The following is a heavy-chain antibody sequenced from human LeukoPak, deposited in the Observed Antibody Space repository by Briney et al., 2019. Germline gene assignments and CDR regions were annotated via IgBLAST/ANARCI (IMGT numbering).Heavy chain of an antibody. CDR1: GYSFTSYW. Sequence: GESLKISCKGSGYSFTSYWIGWVRQMPGKGLEWMGIIYPGDSDTRYSPSFQGQVTISADKSISTAYLQWSSLKASDTAMYYCARLLGSNSYYYDSSGYVDYWGQGTLVTVSS. CDR2: IYPGDSDT. D-gene: IGHD3-22*01. J-gene: IGHJ4*02. CDR3: ARLLGSNSYYYDSSGYVDY. V-gene: IGHV5-51*01.